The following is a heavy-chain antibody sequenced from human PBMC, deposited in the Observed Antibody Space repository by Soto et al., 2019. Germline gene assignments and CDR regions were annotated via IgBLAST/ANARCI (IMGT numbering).Heavy chain of an antibody. CDR2: ISSSGSTI. CDR3: ARSGLFGVVMPDY. CDR1: GFTFSSYE. J-gene: IGHJ4*02. D-gene: IGHD3-3*01. Sequence: QSGGSLRLSCAASGFTFSSYEMNWVRQAPGKGLEWVSYISSSGSTIYYADSVKGRFTISRDNAKNSLYLQMNSLRAEDTAVYYCARSGLFGVVMPDYWGQGTLVTVSS. V-gene: IGHV3-48*03.